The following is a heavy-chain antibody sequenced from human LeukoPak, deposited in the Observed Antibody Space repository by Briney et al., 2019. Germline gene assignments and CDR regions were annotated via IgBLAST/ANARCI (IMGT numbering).Heavy chain of an antibody. V-gene: IGHV4-39*01. CDR2: IYYSGST. Sequence: PGGSLRLSCAASGFTVSRSYMSWVRQPPGKGLEWIGSIYYSGSTYYNPSLKSRVTISVDTSKNQFSLKLSSVTAADTAVYYCARHYGATVLTAIAYWGQGTLVTVSS. CDR3: ARHYGATVLTAIAY. J-gene: IGHJ4*02. D-gene: IGHD4-23*01. CDR1: GFTVSRSY.